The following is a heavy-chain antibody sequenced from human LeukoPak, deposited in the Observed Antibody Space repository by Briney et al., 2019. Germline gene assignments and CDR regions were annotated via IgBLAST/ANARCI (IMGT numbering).Heavy chain of an antibody. D-gene: IGHD3-9*01. Sequence: GGSLRLSCAASGFTFSSYSMNWVRQAPGKGLEWASYISSSSSTIYYADSVKGRFTISRDNAKNSLYLQMNSLRAEDTAVYYCARERGGDVDWLSPTYYFDYWGQGTLVTVSS. CDR3: ARERGGDVDWLSPTYYFDY. CDR1: GFTFSSYS. CDR2: ISSSSSTI. V-gene: IGHV3-48*01. J-gene: IGHJ4*02.